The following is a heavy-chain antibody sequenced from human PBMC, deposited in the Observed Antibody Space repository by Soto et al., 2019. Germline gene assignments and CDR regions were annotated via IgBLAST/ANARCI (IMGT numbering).Heavy chain of an antibody. J-gene: IGHJ3*02. CDR1: GGTFSNFA. CDR2: IIPLFNVA. CDR3: AASGMDVLGYDYKDTEGLDI. D-gene: IGHD4-4*01. V-gene: IGHV1-69*01. Sequence: QVQLVQSGPEVKKPGSSVKVSCEASGGTFSNFAVNWVRQAPGQGLEWVGGIIPLFNVAKYAQKFEGRVNIVADDSTSTAYMELSSLRSDDTAVYYCAASGMDVLGYDYKDTEGLDIWGQGTMVTVS.